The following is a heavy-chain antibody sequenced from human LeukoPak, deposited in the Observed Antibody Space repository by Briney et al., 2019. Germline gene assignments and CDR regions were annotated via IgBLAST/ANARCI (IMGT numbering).Heavy chain of an antibody. CDR2: INHSGST. Sequence: SETLSLTCAVYGGSFSGYYWSWIRQPPGKGLEWIGEINHSGSTNYNPSLKSRVTISVDTSKNQFSLKLSSVTAADTAVYYCAVNGGYDSSGYYTYWGQGTLVTVSS. J-gene: IGHJ4*02. CDR1: GGSFSGYY. CDR3: AVNGGYDSSGYYTY. D-gene: IGHD3-22*01. V-gene: IGHV4-34*01.